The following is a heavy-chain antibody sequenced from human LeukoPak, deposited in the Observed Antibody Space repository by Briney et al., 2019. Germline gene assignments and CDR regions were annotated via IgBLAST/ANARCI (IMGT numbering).Heavy chain of an antibody. V-gene: IGHV3-23*01. CDR2: ISGSGGST. Sequence: GGSLRLSCAASGFTFSSYAMSWVRQAPGKGLEWVSAISGSGGSTYYADPVKGRFTISRDNSKNTLYLQMNSLRAEDTAVYYCAKWGEYCSSTSCYTYFDYWGQGTLVTVSS. CDR1: GFTFSSYA. J-gene: IGHJ4*02. CDR3: AKWGEYCSSTSCYTYFDY. D-gene: IGHD2-2*02.